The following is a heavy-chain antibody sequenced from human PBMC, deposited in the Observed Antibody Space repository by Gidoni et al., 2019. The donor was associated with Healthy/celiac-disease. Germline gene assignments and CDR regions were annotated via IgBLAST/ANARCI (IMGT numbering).Heavy chain of an antibody. J-gene: IGHJ4*02. V-gene: IGHV3-23*04. CDR3: AKDRNLIQLWQYDY. CDR1: GFTFDSYA. CDR2: ISGSGDNT. Sequence: EVQLVESGGGLVQPGGSLRLSCAASGFTFDSYAMSWVRQAPGKGLEWFSVISGSGDNTYYADSVKGRFTISRDNSKNTLHLQMNSLRAEDTAVYYCAKDRNLIQLWQYDYWGQGTLVTVSS. D-gene: IGHD5-18*01.